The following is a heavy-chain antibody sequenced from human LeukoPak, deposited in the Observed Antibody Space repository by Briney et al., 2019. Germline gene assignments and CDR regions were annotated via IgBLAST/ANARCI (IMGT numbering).Heavy chain of an antibody. CDR3: ARRGSGSYCDY. CDR2: IYRDGSS. Sequence: GGSLRLSCVASGLSVSSNYMSWVRQAPGKGLEWVSVIYRDGSSYYAESVKGRFTMSRDNSKNTLYIQMNSLRAEDTAVYYCARRGSGSYCDYWGQGTLVTVSP. CDR1: GLSVSSNY. J-gene: IGHJ4*02. V-gene: IGHV3-66*01. D-gene: IGHD1-26*01.